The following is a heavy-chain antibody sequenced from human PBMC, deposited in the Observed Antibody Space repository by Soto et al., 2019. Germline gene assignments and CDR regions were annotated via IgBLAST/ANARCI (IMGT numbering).Heavy chain of an antibody. D-gene: IGHD2-15*01. CDR2: ISGSGGSP. V-gene: IGHV3-23*01. J-gene: IGHJ4*01. CDR1: GFTFSSYT. Sequence: EVQVLESGGGLGQPGGSLRLSCAASGFTFSSYTMAWVRQAPGKGLEWVSSISGSGGSPYYADSVQGRFTISRDNYKNTVSLQMNSLRAEDTATYYCTKPRCSGDTCFVPDYWGHGTLVIVSS. CDR3: TKPRCSGDTCFVPDY.